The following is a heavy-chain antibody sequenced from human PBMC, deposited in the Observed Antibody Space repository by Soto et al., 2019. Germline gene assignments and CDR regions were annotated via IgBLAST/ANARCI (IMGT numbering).Heavy chain of an antibody. CDR1: GFTFSSYA. Sequence: LRLSCSASGFTFSSYAMHWVRQAPGKGLEYVSAISSNGGSTYYADSVKGRFTISRDNSKNTLYLQMSSLRAEDTAVYYCVKGRGDVLRYFDWLLWGQGTLVTVSS. J-gene: IGHJ4*02. D-gene: IGHD3-9*01. CDR2: ISSNGGST. CDR3: VKGRGDVLRYFDWLL. V-gene: IGHV3-64D*06.